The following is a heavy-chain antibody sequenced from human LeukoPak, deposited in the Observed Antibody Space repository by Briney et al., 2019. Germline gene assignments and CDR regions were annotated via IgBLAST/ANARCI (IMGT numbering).Heavy chain of an antibody. J-gene: IGHJ5*02. V-gene: IGHV4-61*02. CDR3: ARGRKVLRYFDWLSNWFDP. Sequence: SETLSLTCTVSGGSISSSSYYWSWIRQPAGKGLEWIGRIYTSGSTNYNPSLKSRVTISVDTSKNQFSLKLSSVTAADTAVYYCARGRKVLRYFDWLSNWFDPWGQGTLVTVSS. CDR1: GGSISSSSYY. CDR2: IYTSGST. D-gene: IGHD3-9*01.